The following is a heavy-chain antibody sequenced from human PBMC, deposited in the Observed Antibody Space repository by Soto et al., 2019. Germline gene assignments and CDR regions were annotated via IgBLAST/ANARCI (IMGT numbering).Heavy chain of an antibody. D-gene: IGHD1-7*01. J-gene: IGHJ4*02. V-gene: IGHV1-2*04. CDR3: ARARTTGTTIDY. CDR1: GYTFTGYY. Sequence: ASVKVSCKASGYTFTGYYMHWVRQAPGQGLEWMGWINPNSGGTNYAQKFQGWVTMTRDTSISTAYMELSRLRSDDTAVYYCARARTTGTTIDYWGQGTLVTVSS. CDR2: INPNSGGT.